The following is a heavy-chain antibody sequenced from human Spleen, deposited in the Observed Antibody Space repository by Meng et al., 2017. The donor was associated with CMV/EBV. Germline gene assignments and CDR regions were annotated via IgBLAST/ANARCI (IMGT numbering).Heavy chain of an antibody. V-gene: IGHV3-11*01. Sequence: GGSLRLSCVASGFTFSDYFMSWIRQAPGKGLEWVSYISLSGTTIYYADSVKGRFTISRDNAKNSLYLQMNSLRAEDTAVYYCARGRIAAAGTFYYFDYWGQGTLVTVSS. CDR3: ARGRIAAAGTFYYFDY. CDR2: ISLSGTTI. J-gene: IGHJ4*02. D-gene: IGHD6-13*01. CDR1: GFTFSDYF.